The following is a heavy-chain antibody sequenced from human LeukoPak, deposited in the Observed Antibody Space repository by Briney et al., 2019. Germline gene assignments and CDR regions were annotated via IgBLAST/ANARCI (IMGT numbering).Heavy chain of an antibody. CDR3: ARGLVDYGDYEWYYYYMDV. V-gene: IGHV3-30*14. D-gene: IGHD4-17*01. CDR2: ISYDGSNK. CDR1: GFTFSSYA. Sequence: GRSLRLSCAASGFTFSSYAMHWVRQAPGKGLEWVAVISYDGSNKYYADSVKGRFTISRDNSKNTLYLQMNSLRAEDTAVYYCARGLVDYGDYEWYYYYMDVWGKGTTVTISS. J-gene: IGHJ6*03.